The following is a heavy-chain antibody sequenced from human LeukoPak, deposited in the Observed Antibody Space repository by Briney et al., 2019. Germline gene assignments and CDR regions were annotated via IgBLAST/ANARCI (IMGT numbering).Heavy chain of an antibody. CDR3: AGSIAVAGTIDY. J-gene: IGHJ4*02. Sequence: GRSLRLSCAASGFTFSSYGMHWVRQAPGKGLEWVAVIWYDGSNKFYADSVKGRFTISRDNSKNTLYLKMNSLRAEDTAVYYCAGSIAVAGTIDYWGQGTLVTVSS. V-gene: IGHV3-33*01. D-gene: IGHD6-19*01. CDR2: IWYDGSNK. CDR1: GFTFSSYG.